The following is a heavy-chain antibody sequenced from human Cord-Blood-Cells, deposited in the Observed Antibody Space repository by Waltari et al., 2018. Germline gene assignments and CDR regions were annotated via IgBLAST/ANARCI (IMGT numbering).Heavy chain of an antibody. CDR3: ARDSLAARPNWFDP. J-gene: IGHJ5*02. V-gene: IGHV4-31*03. D-gene: IGHD6-6*01. CDR2: IYYSGGT. CDR1: GGSISSGGYY. Sequence: QVQLQESGPGLVKPSQTLSLTCTVSGGSISSGGYYWSWIRQHPGKGLEWIGYIYYSGGTYYNPSLKSRVTISVDTSKNQFSLKLSSVTAADTAVYYCARDSLAARPNWFDPWGQGTLVTVSS.